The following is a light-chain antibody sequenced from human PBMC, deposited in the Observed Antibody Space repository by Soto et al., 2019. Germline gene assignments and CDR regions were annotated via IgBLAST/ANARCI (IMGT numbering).Light chain of an antibody. V-gene: IGLV2-14*01. Sequence: QSALTQPVSVSASPGQSITISCAGTSSDIGRFDYVSWYQHHPGNAPKLVISAVSRRSSGISDRFSGSKSGNTATLTISGLQAEDEADYYCCSYAGSYTLVFGGGTKVTVL. CDR2: AVS. J-gene: IGLJ2*01. CDR3: CSYAGSYTLV. CDR1: SSDIGRFDY.